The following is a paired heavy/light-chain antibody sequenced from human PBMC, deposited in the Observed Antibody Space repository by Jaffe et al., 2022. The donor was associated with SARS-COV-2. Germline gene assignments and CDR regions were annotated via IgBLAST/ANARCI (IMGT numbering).Heavy chain of an antibody. V-gene: IGHV1-69*02. D-gene: IGHD3-22*01. J-gene: IGHJ4*02. CDR3: ARAHYYDSSGYWWGFDY. Sequence: QVQLVQSGAEVKKPGSSVKVSCKASGGTFSSYTISWVRQAPGQGLEWMGRIIPILGIANYAQKFQGRVTITADKSTSTAYMELSSLRSEDTAVYYCARAHYYDSSGYWWGFDYWGQGTLVTVSS. CDR2: IIPILGIA. CDR1: GGTFSSYT.
Light chain of an antibody. J-gene: IGLJ1*01. V-gene: IGLV5-37*01. CDR2: YYSDSDK. CDR1: SDINVGSYN. Sequence: QPVLTQPPSSSASPGESARLTCTLPSDINVGSYNIYWYQQKPGSPPRYLLYYYSDSDKGQGSGVPSRFSGSKDASANTGILLISGLQSEDEADYYCMIWPSNASGYVFGTGTKVTVL. CDR3: MIWPSNASGYV.